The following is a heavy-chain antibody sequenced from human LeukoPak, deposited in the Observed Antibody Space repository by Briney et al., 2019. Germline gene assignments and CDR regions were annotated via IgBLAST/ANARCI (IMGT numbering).Heavy chain of an antibody. J-gene: IGHJ4*02. CDR3: ARVGYSYGFDY. CDR2: IYYSGST. V-gene: IGHV4-59*13. CDR1: GGSISSYY. D-gene: IGHD5-18*01. Sequence: SETLLLTCTVSGGSISSYYWSWIRQPPGKGLEWIGYIYYSGSTNYNPSLKSRVTISVDTSKNQFSLKLSSVTAADTAVYYCARVGYSYGFDYWGQGTLVTVSS.